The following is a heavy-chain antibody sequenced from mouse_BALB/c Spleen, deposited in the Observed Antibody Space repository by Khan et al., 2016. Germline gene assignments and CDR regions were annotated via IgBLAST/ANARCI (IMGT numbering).Heavy chain of an antibody. CDR2: IDPENGDS. CDR1: GFNIKDYY. J-gene: IGHJ3*01. D-gene: IGHD2-4*01. V-gene: IGHV14-4*02. Sequence: VQLKESGAELVKSGASVKLSCTASGFNIKDYYMHWVKQRPEQSLEWIGWIDPENGDSEYDPKFQGKATMTADTSSNTAYLQLSSLTSEDTAVYYCNGGITTGGFAYWGQGTLVTVSA. CDR3: NGGITTGGFAY.